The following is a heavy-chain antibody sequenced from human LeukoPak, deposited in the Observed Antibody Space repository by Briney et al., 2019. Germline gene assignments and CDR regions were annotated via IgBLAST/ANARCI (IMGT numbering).Heavy chain of an antibody. CDR3: ASVSDYGGNPTH. D-gene: IGHD4-23*01. Sequence: GGSLRLSCAASRFTFSSYAMSWVRPAPGKGLEWVSVIYSGGSTYYADSVKSRFTISRDNSKNTLYLQMNSLRAEDTAVYYCASVSDYGGNPTHWGQGTLVTVSS. J-gene: IGHJ4*02. CDR2: IYSGGST. V-gene: IGHV3-66*01. CDR1: RFTFSSYA.